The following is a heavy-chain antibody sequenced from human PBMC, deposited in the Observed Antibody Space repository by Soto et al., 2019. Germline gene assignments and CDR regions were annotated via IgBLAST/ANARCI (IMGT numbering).Heavy chain of an antibody. Sequence: QVQLVESGGGVVQPGRSLRLSCAASGFTFSSYAMHWVRQAPGKGLEWVAVISYDGSNKYYADSVKGRFTISRDNSKNTLYLQMNSLRAEDTAVYYCARGAPIAVAGTRWFDPWGQGTLVTVSS. J-gene: IGHJ5*02. D-gene: IGHD6-19*01. V-gene: IGHV3-30-3*01. CDR1: GFTFSSYA. CDR2: ISYDGSNK. CDR3: ARGAPIAVAGTRWFDP.